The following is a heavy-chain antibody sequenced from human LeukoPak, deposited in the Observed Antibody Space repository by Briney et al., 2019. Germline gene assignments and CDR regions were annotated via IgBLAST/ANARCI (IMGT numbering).Heavy chain of an antibody. D-gene: IGHD3-10*01. Sequence: SETLSLTCAVYGGSFSGYYWSWIRQPPGKGLEWIGEINHSGSTNYNPPLKSRVTISVDTSKNQFSLKLSSVTAADTAVYYCARGRARMVRGPFDYWGQGTLVTVSS. CDR2: INHSGST. CDR1: GGSFSGYY. CDR3: ARGRARMVRGPFDY. J-gene: IGHJ4*02. V-gene: IGHV4-34*01.